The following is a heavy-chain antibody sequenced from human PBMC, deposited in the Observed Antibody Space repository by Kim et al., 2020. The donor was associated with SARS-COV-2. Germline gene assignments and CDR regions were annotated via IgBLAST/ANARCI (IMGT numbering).Heavy chain of an antibody. CDR3: ARDGYSSSWYGLDY. D-gene: IGHD6-13*01. CDR1: GFTFSSYW. J-gene: IGHJ4*02. CDR2: IKQDGSEK. V-gene: IGHV3-7*03. Sequence: GGSLRLSCAASGFTFSSYWMSWVRQAPGKGLEWVANIKQDGSEKYYVDSVKGRFTISRDNAKNSLYLQMNSLRAEDTAVYYCARDGYSSSWYGLDYWGQGTLVTVSS.